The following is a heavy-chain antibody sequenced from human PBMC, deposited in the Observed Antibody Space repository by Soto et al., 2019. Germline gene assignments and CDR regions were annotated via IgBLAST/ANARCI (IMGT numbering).Heavy chain of an antibody. V-gene: IGHV4-30-2*01. CDR1: GGSISSGGYS. Sequence: SETLSLTCAVSGGSISSGGYSWSWIRQPPGKGLEWIGYIYHSGSTYYNPSLKSRVTISVDRSKNQFSLKLSSVTAADTAVYYCARGYCSSTSCSYFDYWGQGTLVTVSS. CDR3: ARGYCSSTSCSYFDY. J-gene: IGHJ4*02. CDR2: IYHSGST. D-gene: IGHD2-2*01.